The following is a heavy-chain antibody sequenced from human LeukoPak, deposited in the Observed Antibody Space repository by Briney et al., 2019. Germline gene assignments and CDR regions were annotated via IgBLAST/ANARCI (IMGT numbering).Heavy chain of an antibody. CDR2: IIPIFGTA. CDR3: ARDLFTMVRGANYYYYMDV. D-gene: IGHD3-10*01. J-gene: IGHJ6*03. CDR1: GGTFSSYA. V-gene: IGHV1-69*13. Sequence: SVKVSCKASGGTFSSYAISWVRQAPGQGLEWMGGIIPIFGTANYAQKFQGRVTITADESTSTAYMERSSLRSEDTAVYYCARDLFTMVRGANYYYYMDVWGKGTTVTISS.